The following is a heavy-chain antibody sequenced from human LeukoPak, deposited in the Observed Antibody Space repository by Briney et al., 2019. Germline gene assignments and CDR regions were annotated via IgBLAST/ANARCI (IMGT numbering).Heavy chain of an antibody. V-gene: IGHV3-23*01. CDR2: ISGSATGT. CDR1: GFTFSTYA. CDR3: ARDRAAADAFDI. Sequence: GGSLRLSCAASGFTFSTYAMNWVRQAPGKGLEWVSAISGSATGTYYADSVKGRFTISRDNSKNTLYLQMNSLRAEDTAVYYCARDRAAADAFDIWGQGTMVTVSS. J-gene: IGHJ3*02. D-gene: IGHD6-13*01.